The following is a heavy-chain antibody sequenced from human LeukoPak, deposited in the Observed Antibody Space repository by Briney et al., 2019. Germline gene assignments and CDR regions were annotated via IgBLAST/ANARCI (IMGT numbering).Heavy chain of an antibody. Sequence: GASVKLSCKSSGYTFSNFGISWVRQAPGQGLEWMGWISTNSGHKAQKFQDRLTMTTDTSTTTSYMELRSLRSDDTAVYYCARDFFQSGGSWYDCFDPWGQGTLVTVSS. CDR1: GYTFSNFG. CDR3: ARDFFQSGGSWYDCFDP. J-gene: IGHJ5*02. D-gene: IGHD2-15*01. V-gene: IGHV1-18*01. CDR2: ISTNSGH.